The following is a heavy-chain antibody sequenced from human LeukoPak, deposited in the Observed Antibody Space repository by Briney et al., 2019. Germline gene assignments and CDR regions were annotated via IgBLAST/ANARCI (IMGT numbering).Heavy chain of an antibody. CDR3: AREIYSYGQRYFQH. D-gene: IGHD5-18*01. CDR2: IYYSGST. J-gene: IGHJ1*01. Sequence: SETLSLTCTVSGGSISSYYWSWIRQPPGKGLEWIGYIYYSGSTNYNPSLKSRVTISVDTSKNQFSLKLSSVTAADTAVYYCAREIYSYGQRYFQHWGQGTLVTVSS. V-gene: IGHV4-59*12. CDR1: GGSISSYY.